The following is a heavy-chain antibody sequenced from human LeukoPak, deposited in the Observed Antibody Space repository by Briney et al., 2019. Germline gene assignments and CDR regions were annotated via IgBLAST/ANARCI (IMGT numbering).Heavy chain of an antibody. CDR1: GGSISSSSYF. CDR2: FYSSGTT. Sequence: SETLSLTCTVSGGSISSSSYFWGWIRQPPGKGLEWIGTFYSSGTTYDNPSLKSRVTISVDTSKNQFSLKLTSVTAADTAVYYCAREATCGLDCYSFDCWGQGTLVTVSS. CDR3: AREATCGLDCYSFDC. V-gene: IGHV4-39*02. D-gene: IGHD2-21*02. J-gene: IGHJ4*02.